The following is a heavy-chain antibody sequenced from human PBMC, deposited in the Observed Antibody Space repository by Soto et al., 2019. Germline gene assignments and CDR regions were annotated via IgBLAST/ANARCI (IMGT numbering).Heavy chain of an antibody. CDR3: ARGVQSCTTTGCPNWFDP. CDR2: IYWDDDK. Sequence: QITLKESGPTLVKPTQTLTLTCTFSGFSLTTSGVGVGWIRQPPGKALEWLALIYWDDDKRYSPSLKNRLTITKDTPKNQVVLTMANMDPVDTATYYCARGVQSCTTTGCPNWFDPWGQGTLVTVSS. D-gene: IGHD2-2*01. V-gene: IGHV2-5*02. CDR1: GFSLTTSGVG. J-gene: IGHJ5*02.